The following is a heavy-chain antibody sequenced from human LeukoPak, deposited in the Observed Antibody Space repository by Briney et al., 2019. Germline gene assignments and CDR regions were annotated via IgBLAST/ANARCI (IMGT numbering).Heavy chain of an antibody. D-gene: IGHD6-6*01. J-gene: IGHJ4*02. CDR1: GFTFSSYS. V-gene: IGHV3-48*01. CDR2: ISSSSSTI. CDR3: ARGTVTGQQLVAGY. Sequence: GGSLRLSCAASGFTFSSYSMDWVRQAPGKGLEWVSYISSSSSTIYYADSVKGRFTISRDNAKNSLYLQMNSLRAEDTAVYYCARGTVTGQQLVAGYWGQGTLVTVSS.